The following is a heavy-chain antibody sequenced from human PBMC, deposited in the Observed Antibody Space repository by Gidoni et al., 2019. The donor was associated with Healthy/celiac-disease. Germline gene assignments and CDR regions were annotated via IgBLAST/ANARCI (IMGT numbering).Heavy chain of an antibody. J-gene: IGHJ4*02. CDR3: ARDLEYYGSGSYSSPDY. CDR1: GFTFRSYA. CDR2: ISYDGSNK. D-gene: IGHD3-10*01. Sequence: QVQLVESGGCVVQPGRSLRLSCAASGFTFRSYAMHWVRQAPGKGLEWVAVISYDGSNKYYADSVKGRFTISRDNSKNTLYLQMNSLRAEDTAVYYCARDLEYYGSGSYSSPDYWGQGTLVTVSS. V-gene: IGHV3-30-3*01.